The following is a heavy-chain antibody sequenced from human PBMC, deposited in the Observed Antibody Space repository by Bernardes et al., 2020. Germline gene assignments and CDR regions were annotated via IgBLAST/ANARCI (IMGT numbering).Heavy chain of an antibody. CDR2: INPNSGGT. Sequence: ASVKVSCKASGYTFTGYYMHWVRQAPGQGLEWMGRINPNSGGTNYAQKFQGRVTMTRDTSISTAYMELSRLRSDDTAVYYCARLLNWAAGGDNWFDPWGQGTLVTVSS. J-gene: IGHJ5*02. CDR1: GYTFTGYY. CDR3: ARLLNWAAGGDNWFDP. D-gene: IGHD7-27*01. V-gene: IGHV1-2*06.